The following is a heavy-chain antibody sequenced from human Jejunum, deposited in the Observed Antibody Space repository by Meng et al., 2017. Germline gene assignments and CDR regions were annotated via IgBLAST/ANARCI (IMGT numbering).Heavy chain of an antibody. D-gene: IGHD1-14*01. CDR2: VWPSGAT. Sequence: QVQPQAPGPGPVQPSGTLSLTFTVSSAPNTSPFHWTWIRQAPGKGLEWIGEVWPSGATYSNPSLSSRITISIDTSNNQFSLEVAFLTAADTAVYYCARAIRERYFDSWGQGTLVTVSS. J-gene: IGHJ4*02. CDR3: ARAIRERYFDS. CDR1: SAPNTSPFH. V-gene: IGHV4-4*02.